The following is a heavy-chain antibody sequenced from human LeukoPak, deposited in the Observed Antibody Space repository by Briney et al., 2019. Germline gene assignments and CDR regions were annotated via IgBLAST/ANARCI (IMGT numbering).Heavy chain of an antibody. J-gene: IGHJ5*02. CDR2: IYYTGRT. CDR3: ARRNVPGGGNWFDL. V-gene: IGHV4-39*02. D-gene: IGHD3-10*01. CDR1: GGSISSDSSY. Sequence: SETLSLTCTVSGGSISSDSSYWDRIRQPPGKGLKWIGAIYYTGRTDYNPSLKSRVTISIDTSKNDFSLRLTSVTAADTAVYYCARRNVPGGGNWFDLWGQGTLVSVSS.